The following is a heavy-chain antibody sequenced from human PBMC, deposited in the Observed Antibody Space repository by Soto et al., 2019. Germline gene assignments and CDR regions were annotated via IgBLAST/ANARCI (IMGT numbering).Heavy chain of an antibody. V-gene: IGHV1-3*01. Sequence: ASVKVSCKASGYTFTSYAMHWVRQAPGQRLEWMGWINAGNGNTKYSQKFQGRVTITRDTSASTAYMELGSLRSEDTATYYCAQVTPFDFRGYYFDYWGPGILVTVSS. CDR3: AQVTPFDFRGYYFDY. J-gene: IGHJ4*02. CDR1: GYTFTSYA. CDR2: INAGNGNT. D-gene: IGHD3-9*01.